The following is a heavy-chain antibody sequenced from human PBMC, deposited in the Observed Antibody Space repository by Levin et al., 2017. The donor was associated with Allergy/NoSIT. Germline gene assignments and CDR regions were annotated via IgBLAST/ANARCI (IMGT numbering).Heavy chain of an antibody. D-gene: IGHD3-22*01. J-gene: IGHJ4*02. CDR3: ARGPPVDYYDRSGFYYPFDH. CDR1: SGSFTNYY. Sequence: SETLSLTCAVYSGSFTNYYWSWIRQAPVKGLEWIGEINHSGSTNYNPSLKSRVTIAVDTSKNHFSLKLNSVTAADTAVYYCARGPPVDYYDRSGFYYPFDHWGQGTLVTVSS. V-gene: IGHV4-34*01. CDR2: INHSGST.